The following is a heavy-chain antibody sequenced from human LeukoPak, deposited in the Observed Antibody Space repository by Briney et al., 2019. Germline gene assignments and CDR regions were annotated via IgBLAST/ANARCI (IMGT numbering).Heavy chain of an antibody. CDR1: GFTFSNFW. Sequence: GGSLRLSCAVSGFTFSNFWMSWVRQAPGRGLEWVANIHPEGNEKYHVESVKGRFAISRDNARNSLFLQMNGLRVEDTAIYYCXXGXSXXXXXXXQGXLVXXSS. CDR2: IHPEGNEK. J-gene: IGHJ4*02. CDR3: XXGXSXXXXX. V-gene: IGHV3-7*01.